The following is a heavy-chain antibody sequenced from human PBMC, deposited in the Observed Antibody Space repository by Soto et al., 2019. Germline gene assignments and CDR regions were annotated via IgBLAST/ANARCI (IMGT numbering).Heavy chain of an antibody. Sequence: QLQLQESGPGLVKPSETLSLTCTVSGGSISSSSYYWGWIRQPPGKGLEWIGSIYYSGSTYYNPSLKSRVTVSVDTSKNQFSLQLSSLTAADTAVYYCASQYYDFWSGYAWYFDLWGRGTLVTVSS. CDR1: GGSISSSSYY. D-gene: IGHD3-3*01. V-gene: IGHV4-39*01. CDR2: IYYSGST. CDR3: ASQYYDFWSGYAWYFDL. J-gene: IGHJ2*01.